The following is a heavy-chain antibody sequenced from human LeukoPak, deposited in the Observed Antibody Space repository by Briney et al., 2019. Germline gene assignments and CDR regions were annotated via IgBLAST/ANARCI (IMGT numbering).Heavy chain of an antibody. V-gene: IGHV3-66*02. CDR3: ARDSGSTSWAYS. Sequence: PGGSLRLSCAASGMSVSENYMSWVRQAPGKGLEWVYVINRDGTTDYAESVKGRFTISRDIAENTLSLQMNSLRVQDTALYYCARDSGSTSWAYSWGQGTLVSVSS. J-gene: IGHJ4*02. D-gene: IGHD6-6*01. CDR2: INRDGTT. CDR1: GMSVSENY.